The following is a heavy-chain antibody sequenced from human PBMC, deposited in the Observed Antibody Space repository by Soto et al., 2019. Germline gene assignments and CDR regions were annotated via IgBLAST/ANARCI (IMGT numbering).Heavy chain of an antibody. CDR1: GYTFTGYY. CDR3: ARGPATYYDILTGRRAFDY. D-gene: IGHD3-9*01. Sequence: QVQLVQSGAEVKKPGASVKVSCKASGYTFTGYYMHWVRQAPAQGLEWMGRINPNSSGTNYAQTFQGWVTMTRDTTISTAYMELSRLGSDDTAVYYCARGPATYYDILTGRRAFDYWGQGTLVTVS. V-gene: IGHV1-2*04. J-gene: IGHJ4*02. CDR2: INPNSSGT.